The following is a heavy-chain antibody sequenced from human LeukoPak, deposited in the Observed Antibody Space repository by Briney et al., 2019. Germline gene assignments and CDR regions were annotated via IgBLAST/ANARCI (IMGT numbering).Heavy chain of an antibody. D-gene: IGHD2-15*01. CDR1: GGSISSGNYY. V-gene: IGHV4-61*02. J-gene: IGHJ4*02. CDR3: ARDRHCSGGSCYYFDY. CDR2: IYITGST. Sequence: PSQTLSLTCTVSGGSISSGNYYWTWIRQPAGKGLEWIGRIYITGSTDYNPSLKSRVTISVDTSKNQFSLKLSSVTAADTAVYYCARDRHCSGGSCYYFDYWGQGTLVTVSS.